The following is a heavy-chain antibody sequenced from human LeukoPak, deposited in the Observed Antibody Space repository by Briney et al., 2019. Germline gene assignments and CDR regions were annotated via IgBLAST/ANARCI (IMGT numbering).Heavy chain of an antibody. D-gene: IGHD5-12*01. CDR1: GFTFSSYA. CDR3: AKDGYDYYYYYYMDV. CDR2: ISGSGGST. Sequence: GGSLRLSCAASGFTFSSYAMSWVRQAPGKGLEWVSAISGSGGSTYYADSVKGRFTISRDNSKNTLYLQMNSLRAEDTAVYYCAKDGYDYYYYYYMDVWGKGTTVTVSS. V-gene: IGHV3-23*01. J-gene: IGHJ6*03.